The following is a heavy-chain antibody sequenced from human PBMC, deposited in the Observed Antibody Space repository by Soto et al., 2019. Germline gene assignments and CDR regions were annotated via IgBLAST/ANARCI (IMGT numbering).Heavy chain of an antibody. CDR1: GGSISSSSYY. CDR3: EGHPPDGSYGQYWYFDL. V-gene: IGHV4-39*01. CDR2: IYYSGST. Sequence: QLQLQESGPGLVKPSETLSLTCTVSGGSISSSSYYWGWIRQPPGKGLEWIGGIYYSGSTHYNPSLKSGVTIAVGTSKNQFSLKLSSVTAADTAVYYCEGHPPDGSYGQYWYFDLWGRGTLVTVSS. J-gene: IGHJ2*01. D-gene: IGHD5-18*01.